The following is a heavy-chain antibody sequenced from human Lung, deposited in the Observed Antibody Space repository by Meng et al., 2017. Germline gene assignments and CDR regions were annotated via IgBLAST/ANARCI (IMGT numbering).Heavy chain of an antibody. CDR3: VRRTYSSGWYFDY. CDR1: GGSFSGYY. Sequence: VQLKPGGAGLLKPSETLSLTCAVYGGSFSGYYWSWIRQPPGKGLEWIGEIIDSGSTNYNPSLKSRVTISVDTSKNQFSLRVTSVTAADRAVYYCVRRTYSSGWYFDYWGQGTLVTVSS. V-gene: IGHV4-34*02. D-gene: IGHD6-19*01. J-gene: IGHJ4*02. CDR2: IIDSGST.